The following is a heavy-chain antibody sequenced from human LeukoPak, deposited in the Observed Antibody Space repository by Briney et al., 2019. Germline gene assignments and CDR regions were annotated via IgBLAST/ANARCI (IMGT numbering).Heavy chain of an antibody. J-gene: IGHJ3*02. CDR2: MNPNSGNT. CDR1: GYTFTSYD. D-gene: IGHD1-1*01. V-gene: IGHV1-8*01. Sequence: ASVKVSCKASGYTFTSYDNNWVRQATGQGLEWMGWMNPNSGNTGYAQKFQGRVTMTRNTSISTAYMELSSLRSEDTAVYYCARGSSNWEIYDAFDIWGQGTMVTVSS. CDR3: ARGSSNWEIYDAFDI.